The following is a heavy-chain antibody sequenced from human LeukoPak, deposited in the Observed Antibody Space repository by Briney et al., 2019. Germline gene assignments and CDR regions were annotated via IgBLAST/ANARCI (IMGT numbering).Heavy chain of an antibody. CDR1: GFTFSSYG. V-gene: IGHV3-66*01. D-gene: IGHD3-10*02. Sequence: GGSLRLSCAASGFTFSSYGMSWVRQAPGKGLEWVSVIYSGCSTYYADSVKGRFTISRDNSKNTLYLQMNSLRAEDTAVYYCAELGITMIGGVWGKGTTVTISS. CDR3: AELGITMIGGV. J-gene: IGHJ6*04. CDR2: IYSGCST.